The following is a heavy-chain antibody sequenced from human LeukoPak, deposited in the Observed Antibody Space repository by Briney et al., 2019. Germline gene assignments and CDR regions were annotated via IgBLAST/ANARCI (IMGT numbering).Heavy chain of an antibody. Sequence: PGGSLRLSCAASGFTVSSNYMSWVRRAPGKGLEWVSVIYSGGSTYYAASVKGRFTISRDNSKNTLYLQMNSLRAEDTAVYYCARVSTVGYYYYGMDVWGQGTTVTVSS. J-gene: IGHJ6*02. CDR1: GFTVSSNY. D-gene: IGHD4-23*01. V-gene: IGHV3-66*02. CDR2: IYSGGST. CDR3: ARVSTVGYYYYGMDV.